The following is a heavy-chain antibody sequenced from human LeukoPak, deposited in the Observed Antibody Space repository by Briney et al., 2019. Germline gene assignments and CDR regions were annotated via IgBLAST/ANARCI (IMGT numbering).Heavy chain of an antibody. V-gene: IGHV3-30*18. CDR3: AKDPNKVTTHYYYGMDV. J-gene: IGHJ6*02. CDR1: GFTFSSYG. D-gene: IGHD4-11*01. CDR2: ISYDGSNR. Sequence: GGSLRLSCAASGFTFSSYGMHWVRQAPGKGLEWVAVISYDGSNRYYADSVKGRFTISRDNSKNTLYLQMNSLRAEDTAVYYCAKDPNKVTTHYYYGMDVWGQGTTVTVSS.